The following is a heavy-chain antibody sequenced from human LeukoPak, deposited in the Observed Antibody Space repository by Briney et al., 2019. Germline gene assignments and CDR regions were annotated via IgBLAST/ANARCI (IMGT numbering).Heavy chain of an antibody. CDR2: IYYSGSS. CDR1: GGSITSYY. V-gene: IGHV4-59*01. J-gene: IGHJ4*02. Sequence: TPSETLSLTCTVSGGSITSYYWSCIRQPPGKGLEWIGYIYYSGSSNYNASLKGRVNISVDTSEKQFSLKVTSVSAADTAVYFCAIGPTLFYFDQWGQGTLVTVSS. CDR3: AIGPTLFYFDQ.